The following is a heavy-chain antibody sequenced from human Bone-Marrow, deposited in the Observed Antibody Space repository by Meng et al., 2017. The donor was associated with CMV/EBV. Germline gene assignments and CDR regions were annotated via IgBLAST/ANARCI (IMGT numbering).Heavy chain of an antibody. Sequence: SLKISCAASGFDLDDYAMHWVRQVPGKGLEWVSSISWNSDRVDYAAPVKGRFTISRDNAKNFLYVQMNSLKPEDTALYYCAKDIGAYAGFETWGQGTMATVSS. D-gene: IGHD4-23*01. J-gene: IGHJ3*02. CDR1: GFDLDDYA. CDR3: AKDIGAYAGFET. V-gene: IGHV3-9*01. CDR2: ISWNSDRV.